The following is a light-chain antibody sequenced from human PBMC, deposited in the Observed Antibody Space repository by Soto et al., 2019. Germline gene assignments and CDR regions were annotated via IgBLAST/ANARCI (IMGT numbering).Light chain of an antibody. CDR3: QQRSNLPRT. V-gene: IGKV3-11*01. CDR1: QSVGSY. CDR2: DAS. Sequence: EIVLTQSPATLSLSPGERATLSCRASQSVGSYLAWYQQKPGPAPRLLIYDASNRATGIPARFSGIGSGTDFTLTISRLETEDFAVYYCQQRSNLPRTFGQGTKVEIK. J-gene: IGKJ1*01.